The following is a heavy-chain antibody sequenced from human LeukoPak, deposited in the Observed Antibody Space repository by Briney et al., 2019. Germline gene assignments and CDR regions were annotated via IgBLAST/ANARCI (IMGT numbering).Heavy chain of an antibody. CDR1: GGSISSYY. D-gene: IGHD6-19*01. Sequence: SETLSLTCTVSGGSISSYYWSWIRQPPGKGLEWIGYIYYSGSTNYNPSLKSRVTISVDTSKNQFSLKLSSVTAADTAVYYCARNGGYSSGWFPTNPDNWFDPWGQGTLVTVSS. CDR2: IYYSGST. CDR3: ARNGGYSSGWFPTNPDNWFDP. J-gene: IGHJ5*02. V-gene: IGHV4-59*01.